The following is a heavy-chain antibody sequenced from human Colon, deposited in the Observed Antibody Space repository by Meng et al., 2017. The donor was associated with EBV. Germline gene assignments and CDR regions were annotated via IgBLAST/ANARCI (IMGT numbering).Heavy chain of an antibody. CDR3: ARGNAYNAPSFNY. CDR2: IYHGGNT. D-gene: IGHD5-24*01. J-gene: IGHJ4*02. CDR1: GASISSNNW. V-gene: IGHV4-4*02. Sequence: QVQRQCAGPGLGARSGTRSLACALSGASISSNNWWGWVRQPPGKGLELSGEIYHGGNTNYNPSLKSRVTISVDRSNDQFSLSLCSVTAADTAVYYCARGNAYNAPSFNYWGQGTLVTVSS.